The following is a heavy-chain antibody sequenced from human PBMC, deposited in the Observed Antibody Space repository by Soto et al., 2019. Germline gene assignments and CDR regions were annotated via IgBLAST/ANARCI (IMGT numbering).Heavy chain of an antibody. J-gene: IGHJ5*02. CDR3: AGASDSTWYNWLDP. CDR1: GGNFSSNG. V-gene: IGHV1-69*01. D-gene: IGHD4-4*01. CDR2: IIPTFGTT. Sequence: QVQLVQSGAEVKKPGSSVKVSCKAPGGNFSSNGIRWVRQAPGQGLEFMGGIIPTFGTTNYAHKFRCRVSITTDESTGKAYMELSSLRSDDPAVYYCAGASDSTWYNWLDPWGQGTLVTVSS.